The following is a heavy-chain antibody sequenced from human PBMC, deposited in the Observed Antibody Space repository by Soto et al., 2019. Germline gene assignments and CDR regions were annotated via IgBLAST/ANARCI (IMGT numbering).Heavy chain of an antibody. CDR1: GYSISSGYY. J-gene: IGHJ6*02. CDR3: ARGGRTYGMDV. V-gene: IGHV4-38-2*01. D-gene: IGHD2-8*01. CDR2: IYHSGST. Sequence: SETLSLTCAVSGYSISSGYYWGWIRQPPGKGLEWIGSIYHSGSTYYNPSLKSRVTISVDTSKNQFSLKLSSVTAADTAVYYCARGGRTYGMDVWGQGTTVTVSS.